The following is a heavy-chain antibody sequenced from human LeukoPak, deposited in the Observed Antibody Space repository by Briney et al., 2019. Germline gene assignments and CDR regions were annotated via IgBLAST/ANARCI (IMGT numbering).Heavy chain of an antibody. D-gene: IGHD1-26*01. Sequence: GSLRLSCEASEFTFSSYSMNWVRQAPGKGLEWVSYISSSSSTIYYAESVKGRCTISRDNAKNSLYLQMNSLRVEDTAVYYCARSRGNSGSYPLDYWGQGTLVTVSS. V-gene: IGHV3-48*01. J-gene: IGHJ4*02. CDR3: ARSRGNSGSYPLDY. CDR2: ISSSSSTI. CDR1: EFTFSSYS.